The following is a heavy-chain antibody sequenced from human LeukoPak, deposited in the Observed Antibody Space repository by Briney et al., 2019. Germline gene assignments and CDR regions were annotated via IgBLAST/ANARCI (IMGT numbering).Heavy chain of an antibody. CDR2: INPNSGGT. CDR1: GYTFTGYY. J-gene: IGHJ4*02. D-gene: IGHD6-13*01. Sequence: ASVKVSCKASGYTFTGYYMHWVRQAPGQRLGWMGWINPNSGGTNYAQKFQGRVTMTRDTSISTAYMELSRLRSDDTAVYYRARVSGSIAASDYWGQGTLVTVSS. V-gene: IGHV1-2*02. CDR3: ARVSGSIAASDY.